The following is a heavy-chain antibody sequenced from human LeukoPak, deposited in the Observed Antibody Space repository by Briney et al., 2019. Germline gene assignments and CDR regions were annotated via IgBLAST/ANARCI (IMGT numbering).Heavy chain of an antibody. CDR3: AGARITIFGVVSLFGY. D-gene: IGHD3-3*01. CDR2: IIPIFGTA. CDR1: GGTFSSYA. V-gene: IGHV1-69*05. J-gene: IGHJ4*02. Sequence: GASVKVSCKASGGTFSSYAISWVRQAPGQGLEWMGRIIPIFGTANYAQKFQGRVTITTDESTSTAYMELSSLRSEDTAVCYCAGARITIFGVVSLFGYWGQGTLVTVSS.